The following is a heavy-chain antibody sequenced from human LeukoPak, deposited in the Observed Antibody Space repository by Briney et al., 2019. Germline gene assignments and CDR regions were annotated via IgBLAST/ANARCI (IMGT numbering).Heavy chain of an antibody. CDR1: GDSISRSSYY. Sequence: SETLSLTCTVSGDSISRSSYYWSWIRQPPGKGQEWIGYIYNSGSTKYNPSLKSRVTISVDTSKNQISLKLSSVTAADTAVYYCARGARAGYNLEPFDNWGQGTLVTVSS. V-gene: IGHV4-61*05. CDR2: IYNSGST. CDR3: ARGARAGYNLEPFDN. J-gene: IGHJ4*02. D-gene: IGHD5-24*01.